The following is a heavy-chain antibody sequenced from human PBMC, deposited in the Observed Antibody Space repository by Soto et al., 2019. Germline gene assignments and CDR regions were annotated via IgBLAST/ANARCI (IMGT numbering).Heavy chain of an antibody. CDR1: GFTFSDYA. J-gene: IGHJ4*02. Sequence: LRLSCTASGFTFSDYAMSWVRQPPGKGLEWVSVISAGGSTYYADSVKGRFTVSRANSKNTLYLQMNSLRAEDTAVYYCANVPIWCSSTSCYTEGFDYWGQGTLVTVSS. CDR2: ISAGGST. V-gene: IGHV3-23*01. CDR3: ANVPIWCSSTSCYTEGFDY. D-gene: IGHD2-2*02.